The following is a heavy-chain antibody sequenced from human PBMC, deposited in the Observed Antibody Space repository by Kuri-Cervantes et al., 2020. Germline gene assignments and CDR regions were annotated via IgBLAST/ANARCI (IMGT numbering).Heavy chain of an antibody. J-gene: IGHJ6*02. D-gene: IGHD6-13*01. CDR2: INLSGST. Sequence: SETLSLTCAVYGGSFSGYYWSWIRQPPGKGLEWIGEINLSGSTNYNPSLKSRVTISVDTSKNQFSLKLSSVTAADTAVYYCARVPDSSSWYVGGADYYYYGMDVWGQGTTVTVSS. V-gene: IGHV4-34*01. CDR1: GGSFSGYY. CDR3: ARVPDSSSWYVGGADYYYYGMDV.